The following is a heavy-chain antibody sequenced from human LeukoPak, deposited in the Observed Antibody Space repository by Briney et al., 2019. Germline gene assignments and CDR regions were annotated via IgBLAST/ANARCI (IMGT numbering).Heavy chain of an antibody. CDR1: GFTFSSYG. D-gene: IGHD4-17*01. J-gene: IGHJ6*02. CDR3: AGDYGEYYYGMDV. CDR2: IWYDGSNK. Sequence: GGSLRLSCAASGFTFSSYGMHWVRRAPGKGLEWAAVIWYDGSNKNYADSVKGRFTISRDNSKNTLYLQMNSLRAEDTAVYYCAGDYGEYYYGMDVWGQGTTVTVSS. V-gene: IGHV3-33*01.